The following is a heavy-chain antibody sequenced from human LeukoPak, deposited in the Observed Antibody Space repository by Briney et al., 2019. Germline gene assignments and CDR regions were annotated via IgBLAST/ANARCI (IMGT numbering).Heavy chain of an antibody. CDR1: GYTFTGYY. V-gene: IGHV1-2*02. D-gene: IGHD5-24*01. CDR3: ARVGVEMAQWGAFDI. Sequence: GASVKVSCKASGYTFTGYYMHWVRQAPGQGLEWMGWINPNSGGTNYAQKFQGRVTMTRDTSISTAYMELSRLRSDDTAVYYCARVGVEMAQWGAFDIWGQGTMVTVSS. CDR2: INPNSGGT. J-gene: IGHJ3*02.